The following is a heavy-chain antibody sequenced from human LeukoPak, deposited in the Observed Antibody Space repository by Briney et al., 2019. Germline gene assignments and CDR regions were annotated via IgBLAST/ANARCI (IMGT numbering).Heavy chain of an antibody. V-gene: IGHV4-38-2*02. CDR2: IHYSGNS. Sequence: SETLSLTCNVSGYSISRGYYWGWIRQPPGRGLEWIGSIHYSGNSHYNPSLKTRVSTSVDTSKNQLSLKLTSVTAADTAVYFCARRDWSAYQLDFWGRGILVVASS. D-gene: IGHD3-3*01. CDR3: ARRDWSAYQLDF. CDR1: GYSISRGYY. J-gene: IGHJ4*02.